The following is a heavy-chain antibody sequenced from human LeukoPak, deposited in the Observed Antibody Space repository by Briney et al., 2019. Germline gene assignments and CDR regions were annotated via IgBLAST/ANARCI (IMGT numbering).Heavy chain of an antibody. CDR1: GFTFSSYA. V-gene: IGHV3-23*01. CDR3: ARASTQPGYYESDYYYMDV. CDR2: ISGSGGST. D-gene: IGHD3-22*01. J-gene: IGHJ6*03. Sequence: PRGSLRLSCAASGFTFSSYAMSWVRQAPGKGLEWVSAISGSGGSTYYADSVKGRFTISRDNSKNTLYLQMNSLRAEDTAVYYCARASTQPGYYESDYYYMDVWGKGTTVTVSS.